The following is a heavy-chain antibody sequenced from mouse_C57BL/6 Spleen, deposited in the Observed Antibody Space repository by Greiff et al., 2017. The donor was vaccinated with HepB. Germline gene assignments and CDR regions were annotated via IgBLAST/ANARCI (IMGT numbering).Heavy chain of an antibody. J-gene: IGHJ4*01. D-gene: IGHD1-1*01. CDR1: GFTFSDFY. Sequence: EVKLVESGGGLVQSGRSLRLSCATSGFTFSDFYMEWVRQAPGKGLEWIAASRNKANDYTTEYSASVKGRFIVSRDTSQSILYLQMNALRAEDTAIYYCARDGDYGSSPEDAMDYWGQGTSVTVSS. CDR2: SRNKANDYTT. V-gene: IGHV7-1*01. CDR3: ARDGDYGSSPEDAMDY.